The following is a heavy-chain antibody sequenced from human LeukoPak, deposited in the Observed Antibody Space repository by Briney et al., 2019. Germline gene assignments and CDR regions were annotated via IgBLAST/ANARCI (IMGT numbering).Heavy chain of an antibody. CDR1: GFTFSTYA. D-gene: IGHD3-10*01. CDR3: ARAPAGIWFGESYFDY. J-gene: IGHJ4*02. Sequence: RSGGSLRLSCAASGFTFSTYAMSWVRQAPGKGLEWVSGISGSRGSAYYADSVKGRFTISRDNAKNSLYLQMNSLRAEDTAVYYCARAPAGIWFGESYFDYWGQGTLVTVSS. CDR2: ISGSRGSA. V-gene: IGHV3-23*01.